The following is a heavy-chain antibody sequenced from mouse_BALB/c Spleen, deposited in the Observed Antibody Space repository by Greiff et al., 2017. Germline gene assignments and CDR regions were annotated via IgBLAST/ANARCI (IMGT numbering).Heavy chain of an antibody. V-gene: IGHV5-6*01. CDR3: ASLLLRLRAMDY. J-gene: IGHJ4*01. CDR1: GFTFSSYG. D-gene: IGHD1-2*01. CDR2: ISSGGSYT. Sequence: EVKVVESGGDLVKPGGSLKLSCAASGFTFSSYGMSWVRQTPDKRLEWVATISSGGSYTYYPDSVKGRFTISRDNAKNTLYLQMSSLKSEDTAMYYCASLLLRLRAMDYWGQGTSVTVSS.